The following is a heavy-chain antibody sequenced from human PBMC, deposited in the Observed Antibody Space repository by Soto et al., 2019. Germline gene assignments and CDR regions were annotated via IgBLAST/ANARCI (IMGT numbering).Heavy chain of an antibody. J-gene: IGHJ5*02. D-gene: IGHD3-10*01. Sequence: ASVKVSCKSSGYTFTSYCIGWVRQAPGQGLEWMGWISAYNGNTNYAQKLQGRVTMTTDTSTSTAYMELRSLRPDDTAVYYCARVRRGFGAGFDPWGQGTLVTVSS. CDR3: ARVRRGFGAGFDP. CDR2: ISAYNGNT. V-gene: IGHV1-18*04. CDR1: GYTFTSYC.